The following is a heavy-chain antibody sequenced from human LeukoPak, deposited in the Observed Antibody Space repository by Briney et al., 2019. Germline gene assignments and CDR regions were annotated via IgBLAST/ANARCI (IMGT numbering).Heavy chain of an antibody. CDR2: IYYSGST. V-gene: IGHV4-59*08. Sequence: SETLSLTRTVSGGSINNYSWSWIRQPPGKGLEWIGYIYYSGSTNYNPSLKSRVTMSVDTSKNQFSLKLSSLTAADTAVYYCARLERRQEAFDIWGQGTMVTVSS. J-gene: IGHJ3*02. D-gene: IGHD1-1*01. CDR3: ARLERRQEAFDI. CDR1: GGSINNYS.